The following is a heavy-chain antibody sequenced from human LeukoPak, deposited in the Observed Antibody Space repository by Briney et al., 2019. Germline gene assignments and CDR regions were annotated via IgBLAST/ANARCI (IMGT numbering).Heavy chain of an antibody. D-gene: IGHD2-21*02. CDR2: ISVYNGHT. V-gene: IGHV1-18*01. Sequence: ASVKVSCKASGYTFTDFAMSWVRQAPGQGLEWMGKISVYNGHTNSVQKFQGRVTMTRDTPTSTAYMELMSLRPDDTAVYFCARNGDPGPYYFDFWGQGTLVTVSS. CDR1: GYTFTDFA. J-gene: IGHJ4*02. CDR3: ARNGDPGPYYFDF.